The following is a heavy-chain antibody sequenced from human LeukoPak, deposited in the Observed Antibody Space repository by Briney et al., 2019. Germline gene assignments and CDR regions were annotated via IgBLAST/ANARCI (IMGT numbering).Heavy chain of an antibody. CDR2: TSGSGVNS. CDR1: GFTLRSYD. D-gene: IGHD5-12*01. Sequence: GGSLRLSCAASGFTLRSYDMSWVRQVPGKGPEWVAATSGSGVNSYYADSVRGRFTISRDNSQNTLYLQMDSLRAEDTALYYCAKEYSGYDFDYWGQGTLVTVSS. J-gene: IGHJ4*02. V-gene: IGHV3-23*01. CDR3: AKEYSGYDFDY.